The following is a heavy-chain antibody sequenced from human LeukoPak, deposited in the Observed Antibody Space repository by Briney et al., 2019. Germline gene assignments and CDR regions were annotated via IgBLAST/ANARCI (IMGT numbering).Heavy chain of an antibody. CDR2: ISGSVGST. V-gene: IGHV3-23*01. CDR1: GFTFRGHA. D-gene: IGHD6-13*01. CDR3: ANDKSIAAASTGRDD. J-gene: IGHJ4*02. Sequence: GGSLRLSCAASGFTFRGHAMRWIRQAPGKGREWVSAISGSVGSTYYADSVKGQFTISRDNSKNTLYLQMHSLRAEDTAVYYCANDKSIAAASTGRDDWGQGTLVTVSA.